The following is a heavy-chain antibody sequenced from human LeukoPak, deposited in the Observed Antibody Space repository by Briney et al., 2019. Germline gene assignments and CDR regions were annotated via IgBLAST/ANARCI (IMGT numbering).Heavy chain of an antibody. CDR2: IYYSGGT. CDR3: ARTYYDFWSGYYNYYGMDV. Sequence: SQTLSLTCTVSGGSISSGGYYWSWIRQHPGKGLEWIGYIYYSGGTYYNPSLKSRVTISVDTSKNQFSLKLSSVTAADTAVYYCARTYYDFWSGYYNYYGMDVWGQGTTVTVSS. V-gene: IGHV4-31*03. CDR1: GGSISSGGYY. D-gene: IGHD3-3*01. J-gene: IGHJ6*02.